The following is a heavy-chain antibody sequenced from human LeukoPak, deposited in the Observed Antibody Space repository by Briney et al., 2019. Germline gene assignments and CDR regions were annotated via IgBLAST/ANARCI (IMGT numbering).Heavy chain of an antibody. D-gene: IGHD4-17*01. CDR2: IYYSGST. CDR1: GGSISSSSYY. CDR3: ARATVTANWFDP. V-gene: IGHV4-61*05. J-gene: IGHJ5*02. Sequence: SEILSLTCTVSGGSISSSSYYWGWIRQPPGKGLEWIGYIYYSGSTNYNPSLKSRVTISVDTSKNQFSLKLSSVTAADTAVYYCARATVTANWFDPWGQGTLVTVSS.